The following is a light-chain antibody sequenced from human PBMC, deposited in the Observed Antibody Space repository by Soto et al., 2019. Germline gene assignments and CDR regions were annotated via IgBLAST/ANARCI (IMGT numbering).Light chain of an antibody. CDR1: QSLTSSF. Sequence: EILLTQSPGTLSLSPGDRATLSCRASQSLTSSFLAWYQQKPGQTPRLLIYGASIRATDIPDRFSGSGSGTDFTLTISRLEPADFAVYFCQQYGRLPLSFGGGTKVEIK. J-gene: IGKJ4*01. V-gene: IGKV3-20*01. CDR3: QQYGRLPLS. CDR2: GAS.